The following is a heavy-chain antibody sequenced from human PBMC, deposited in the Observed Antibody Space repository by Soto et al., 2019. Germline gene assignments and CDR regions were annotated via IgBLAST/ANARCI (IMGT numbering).Heavy chain of an antibody. J-gene: IGHJ4*02. Sequence: SVKVSCKASGGTFSSYAISWVRQAPGQGLEWMGGIIPIFGTANYAQKFQGRVTVTADESTSAAYMELSSLRSEETAVYYCARDPPQAGYRSGSSNHYFDYWGQGTLVTVSS. CDR2: IIPIFGTA. CDR3: ARDPPQAGYRSGSSNHYFDY. D-gene: IGHD6-19*01. V-gene: IGHV1-69*13. CDR1: GGTFSSYA.